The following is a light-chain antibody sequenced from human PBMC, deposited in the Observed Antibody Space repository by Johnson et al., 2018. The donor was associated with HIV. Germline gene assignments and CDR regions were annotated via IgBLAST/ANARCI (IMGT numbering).Light chain of an antibody. Sequence: QSVLTQPPSVSAAPGQKVTISCSGSSSNIGNNYVSWYQQLPGKAPKLLIYDNNKRPSGIPDRFSGSKSGTSATLGINGLQTGDEADYYCGTWDTRLSVLYVFGSGTKVTVL. J-gene: IGLJ1*01. CDR3: GTWDTRLSVLYV. V-gene: IGLV1-51*01. CDR2: DNN. CDR1: SSNIGNNY.